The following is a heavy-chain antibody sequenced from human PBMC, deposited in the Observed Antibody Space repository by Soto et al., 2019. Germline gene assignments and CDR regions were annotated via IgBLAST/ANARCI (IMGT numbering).Heavy chain of an antibody. CDR2: ISWNSGSI. J-gene: IGHJ6*02. Sequence: GGSLRLSCAAPGFTFDDYAMHWVRQAPGKGLEWVSGISWNSGSIGYADSVKGRFTISRDNAKNSLYLQMNSLRAEDTALYYCAKDEGTMARSYGMDVWGQGTTVTVSS. V-gene: IGHV3-9*01. CDR3: AKDEGTMARSYGMDV. CDR1: GFTFDDYA. D-gene: IGHD3-10*01.